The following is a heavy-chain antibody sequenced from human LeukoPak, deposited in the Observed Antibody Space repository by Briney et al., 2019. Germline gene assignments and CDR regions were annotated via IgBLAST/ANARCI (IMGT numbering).Heavy chain of an antibody. Sequence: GESLKISCKASGYSFTSYWIGWVRQMPGKGLEWTGIIYPGDSDTRYSPSFQGQVSISVDKSISAAYLQWSSLKASDTALCYCARRAGDGNNYRDAFDIWGQGTMVTVSS. CDR2: IYPGDSDT. D-gene: IGHD5-24*01. J-gene: IGHJ3*02. V-gene: IGHV5-51*01. CDR3: ARRAGDGNNYRDAFDI. CDR1: GYSFTSYW.